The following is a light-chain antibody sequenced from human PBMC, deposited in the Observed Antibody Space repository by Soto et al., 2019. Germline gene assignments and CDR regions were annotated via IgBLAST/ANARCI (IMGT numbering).Light chain of an antibody. CDR1: SSDVGGYND. J-gene: IGLJ3*02. V-gene: IGLV2-8*01. CDR3: SSYAASNNFYFV. CDR2: EVT. Sequence: QSALTQPPSASGSPGQSVTISCTGTSSDVGGYNDASWYQQYQGRAPKRMTYEVTKRPSGVPDRISGSKSGNTASLTVSGLQAEDESDYYCSSYAASNNFYFVFGGGTKLTVL.